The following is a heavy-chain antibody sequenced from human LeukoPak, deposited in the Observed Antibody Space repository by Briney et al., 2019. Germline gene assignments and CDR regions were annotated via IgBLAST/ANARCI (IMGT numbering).Heavy chain of an antibody. CDR1: GFIFSDYY. J-gene: IGHJ5*02. V-gene: IGHV3-11*01. CDR2: ISSSGSTI. Sequence: PGGSLRLSCAASGFIFSDYYMSWIRQAPGKGLEWVSYISSSGSTIYYADSVKGRFTISRDNAKNSLYLQMNSLRAEDTAVYYCARDGVVPAAIRWNWFDPWGQGTLVTVSS. D-gene: IGHD2-2*01. CDR3: ARDGVVPAAIRWNWFDP.